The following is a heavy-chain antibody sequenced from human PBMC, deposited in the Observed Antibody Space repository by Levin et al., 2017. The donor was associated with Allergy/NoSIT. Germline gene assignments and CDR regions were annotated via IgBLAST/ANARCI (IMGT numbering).Heavy chain of an antibody. J-gene: IGHJ6*02. V-gene: IGHV3-33*01. CDR1: GFTFSSYG. CDR2: IWYDGSNK. CDR3: ARGGVVPAAPTDHLYYYYGMDV. Sequence: HGESLKISCAASGFTFSSYGMHWVRQAPGKGLEWVAVIWYDGSNKYYADSVKGRFTISRDNSKNTLYLQMNSLRAEDTAVYYCARGGVVPAAPTDHLYYYYGMDVWGQGTTVTVSS. D-gene: IGHD2-2*01.